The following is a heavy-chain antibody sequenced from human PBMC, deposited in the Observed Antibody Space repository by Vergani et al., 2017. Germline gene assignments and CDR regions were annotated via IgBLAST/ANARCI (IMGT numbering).Heavy chain of an antibody. CDR1: NDSVSNTFYY. J-gene: IGHJ4*02. CDR2: IYYSGST. Sequence: QVQLQESGPGLVKPSETLSLTCTVSNDSVSNTFYYWGWIRQTPGKGLEWIGSIYYSGSTYYNPSLESRVTMSVDTSKSQFSLKVRSVTAADTAVYYCARHEIDGYSYGYIDAWGQGILVTVSS. D-gene: IGHD2-21*02. CDR3: ARHEIDGYSYGYIDA. V-gene: IGHV4-39*01.